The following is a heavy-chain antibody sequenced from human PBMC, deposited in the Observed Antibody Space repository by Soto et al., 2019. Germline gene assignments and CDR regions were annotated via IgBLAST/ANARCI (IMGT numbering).Heavy chain of an antibody. CDR1: GGSISSYY. V-gene: IGHV4-59*08. CDR3: ARGSNSYYPNY. D-gene: IGHD4-4*01. J-gene: IGHJ4*02. CDR2: IYYSGST. Sequence: QVQLQESGPGLVKPSETLSLTCTVSGGSISSYYWSWIRQPPGKGLEWIGYIYYSGSTNYNPSLQSRVTITVDTSKNHFSLRLSAVTAADTAVYYCARGSNSYYPNYWGQGNLGTGSS.